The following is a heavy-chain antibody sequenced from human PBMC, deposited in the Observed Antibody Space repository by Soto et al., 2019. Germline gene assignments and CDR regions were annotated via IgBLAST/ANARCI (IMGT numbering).Heavy chain of an antibody. Sequence: GGSLRLSCAASGFTFDGYAMHWVRQSPGKGLELVSGIGWSSGSIDYADSVKGRFTISRDNAKNSLYLEMHSLRAEDTALYYCAKDSDYDYFDYWGQGTLVTVSS. CDR2: IGWSSGSI. V-gene: IGHV3-9*01. CDR1: GFTFDGYA. D-gene: IGHD4-17*01. J-gene: IGHJ4*02. CDR3: AKDSDYDYFDY.